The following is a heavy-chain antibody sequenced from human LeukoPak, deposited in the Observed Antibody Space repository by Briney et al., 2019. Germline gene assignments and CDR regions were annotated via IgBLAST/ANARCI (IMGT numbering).Heavy chain of an antibody. CDR2: IYYGRTT. CDR3: VRLVGGDIDY. CDR1: AGSISSSSHH. Sequence: SETLSLTCTVSAGSISSSSHHWGWIRQSPGKGLEWIGSIYYGRTTYYNPSLNSRVTISVVTSKNQFSLQLNSVTPEDTAVYYCVRLVGGDIDYWGQGTLVTVSS. V-gene: IGHV4-39*01. J-gene: IGHJ4*02. D-gene: IGHD5-12*01.